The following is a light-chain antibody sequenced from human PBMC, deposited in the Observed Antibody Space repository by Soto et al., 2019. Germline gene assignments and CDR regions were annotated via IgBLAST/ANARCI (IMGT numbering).Light chain of an antibody. Sequence: DIVMTQSPLSLPVTPGEPASISCRSSQSLLQSNGYNYLDWYLQKPGQSPQLLIYLGSNRASGVPDRISGSGSGTDFTLKISRVEAEDVGVYYCMQALHTPRPFGQGTKVEIK. CDR1: QSLLQSNGYNY. J-gene: IGKJ1*01. CDR2: LGS. CDR3: MQALHTPRP. V-gene: IGKV2-28*01.